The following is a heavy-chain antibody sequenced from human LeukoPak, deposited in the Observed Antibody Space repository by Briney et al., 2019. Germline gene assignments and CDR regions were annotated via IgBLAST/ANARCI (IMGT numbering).Heavy chain of an antibody. CDR1: GFTFSDYY. CDR3: ARSRGYSGSFRFDY. D-gene: IGHD1-26*01. Sequence: GGSLRLSCAASGFTFSDYYLSWLRQAPGKGLEWVSYISSSGSTIYYADSVKGRFTISRDNAKNSLYLQMNSLRAEDTAVYYCARSRGYSGSFRFDYWGQGTLVTVSS. J-gene: IGHJ4*02. V-gene: IGHV3-11*01. CDR2: ISSSGSTI.